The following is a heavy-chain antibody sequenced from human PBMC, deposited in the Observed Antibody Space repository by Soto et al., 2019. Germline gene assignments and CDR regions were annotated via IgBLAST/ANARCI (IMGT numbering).Heavy chain of an antibody. Sequence: GGSLRLSCAASGFTFSSYAMSWVRQAPGKGLEWVSAISGSGGSTYYADSVKGRLTIARDNSKNTLYLQMNSLRAEDTAVYYCAKSTSRRGYCSGGSCPKVGAFDIWGQGTMVTVSS. V-gene: IGHV3-23*01. CDR3: AKSTSRRGYCSGGSCPKVGAFDI. D-gene: IGHD2-15*01. CDR2: ISGSGGST. J-gene: IGHJ3*02. CDR1: GFTFSSYA.